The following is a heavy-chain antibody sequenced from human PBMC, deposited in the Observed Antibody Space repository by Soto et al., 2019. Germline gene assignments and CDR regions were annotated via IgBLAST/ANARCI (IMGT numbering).Heavy chain of an antibody. CDR1: GFTFNTFV. CDR3: VRGTGVMTAFAYFDY. V-gene: IGHV3-48*02. J-gene: IGHJ4*02. Sequence: EVQLVESGGGLVQPGGSLRLSCAASGFTFNTFVMNWVRQAPGKGLEWVSYISASSNTKNYADSVRGRFTISRDNAKNAMYVQMNSLRDEDTAVYYCVRGTGVMTAFAYFDYWGEGTLVTVSS. D-gene: IGHD2-21*02. CDR2: ISASSNTK.